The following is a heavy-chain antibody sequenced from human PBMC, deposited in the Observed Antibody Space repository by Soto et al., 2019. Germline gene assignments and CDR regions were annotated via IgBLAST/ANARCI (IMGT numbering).Heavy chain of an antibody. CDR1: GGSISSSSYY. V-gene: IGHV4-61*05. CDR2: IYYSGST. CDR3: ARSFPYYYDSSGYDYYHYGMDV. Sequence: SETLSLTCTVSGGSISSSSYYWGWIRQPPGKGLEWIGYIYYSGSTNYNPSLKSRVTISVDTSKNQFSLKLSSVTAADTAVYYCARSFPYYYDSSGYDYYHYGMDVWGQGTTVTVSS. J-gene: IGHJ6*02. D-gene: IGHD3-22*01.